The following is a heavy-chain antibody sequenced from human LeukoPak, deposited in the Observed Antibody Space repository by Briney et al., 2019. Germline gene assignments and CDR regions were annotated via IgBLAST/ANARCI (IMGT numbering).Heavy chain of an antibody. CDR2: IKSKTDGGTT. CDR3: ARVFIGDYGDYQFDY. Sequence: GGSLRLSCAASGFTFSNAWMSWVRQAPGKGLEWVGRIKSKTDGGTTDYAAPVKGRFTISRDNSKNSLYLQMNSLRAEDTAVYYCARVFIGDYGDYQFDYWGQGTLVTVSS. V-gene: IGHV3-15*01. CDR1: GFTFSNAW. D-gene: IGHD4-17*01. J-gene: IGHJ4*02.